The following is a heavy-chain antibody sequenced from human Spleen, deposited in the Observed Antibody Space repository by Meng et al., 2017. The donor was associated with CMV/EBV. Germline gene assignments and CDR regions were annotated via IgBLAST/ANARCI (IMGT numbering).Heavy chain of an antibody. CDR1: GGSLSDYY. Sequence: GSLRLSCAVYGGSLSDYYWSWIRQPPGMGLEWIGEINRSGSAIYNPSLESRLTISVDTSKNQFSLRLTSVTAADTAVYYCARETTYYDFWSGYLDYWGQGTLVTVSS. V-gene: IGHV4-34*01. CDR3: ARETTYYDFWSGYLDY. J-gene: IGHJ4*02. CDR2: INRSGSA. D-gene: IGHD3-3*01.